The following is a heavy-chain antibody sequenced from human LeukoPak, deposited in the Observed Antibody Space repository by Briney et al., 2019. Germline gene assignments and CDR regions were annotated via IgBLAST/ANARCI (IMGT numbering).Heavy chain of an antibody. V-gene: IGHV4-30-2*01. CDR3: ARGVVTAIVDYFDY. Sequence: SETLSLTCTVSGGSISSYSWSWIRQPPWKGREGMGDIYHSGSTYHNPSLKSRVTISVDRSKNQLSLKLRSVTAADTAVYYCARGVVTAIVDYFDYWGQGTLVTVSS. CDR2: IYHSGST. J-gene: IGHJ4*02. D-gene: IGHD2-21*02. CDR1: GGSISSYS.